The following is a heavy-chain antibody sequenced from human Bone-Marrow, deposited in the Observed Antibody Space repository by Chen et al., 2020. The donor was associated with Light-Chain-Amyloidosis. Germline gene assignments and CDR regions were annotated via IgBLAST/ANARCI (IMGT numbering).Heavy chain of an antibody. J-gene: IGHJ3*02. CDR1: GFTVSSNY. Sequence: GLVKPGGSLRLSCAASGFTVSSNYMSWVRQAPGKGLEWVSYISSSGSTIYYADSVKGRFTISRDNAKNSLYLQMNSLRAEDTAVYYCARSCGAQLVHGAFDIWGQGTMVTVSS. V-gene: IGHV3-11*04. CDR3: ARSCGAQLVHGAFDI. CDR2: ISSSGSTI. D-gene: IGHD6-6*01.